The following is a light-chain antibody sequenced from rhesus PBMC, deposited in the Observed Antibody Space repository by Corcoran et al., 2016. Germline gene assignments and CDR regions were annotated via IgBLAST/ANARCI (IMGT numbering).Light chain of an antibody. J-gene: IGKJ4*01. CDR1: QGIRSY. CDR3: LHHNIYPLT. CDR2: DAS. Sequence: DIQMTQSPSSLSASLGDTVTIPCRASQGIRSYLNWFQQKPGKGPKLLIYDASSLESGVPSRFSGSGSGTDFTLTISSLQPEDFAAYYCLHHNIYPLTFGGGTKVEIK. V-gene: IGKV1-28*03.